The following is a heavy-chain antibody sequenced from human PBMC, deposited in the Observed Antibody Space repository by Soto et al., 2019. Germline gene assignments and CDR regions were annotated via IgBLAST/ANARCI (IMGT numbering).Heavy chain of an antibody. CDR1: GFTFSDDS. CDR2: ISSDGNAQ. J-gene: IGHJ4*02. D-gene: IGHD5-18*01. V-gene: IGHV3-48*02. Sequence: EVQLVESGGGLVQPGGSLRLSCAASGFTFSDDSMNWVRQAPGKVLEWVSYISSDGNAQYYVDSVKGRFTISRDNAKNSVFLHMNSLRDEDTAVYYCARGIQLWVGRGFDYWGQGTLVTVSS. CDR3: ARGIQLWVGRGFDY.